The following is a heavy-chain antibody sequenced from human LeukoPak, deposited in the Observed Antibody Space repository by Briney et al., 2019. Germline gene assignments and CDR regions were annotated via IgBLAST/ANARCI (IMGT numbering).Heavy chain of an antibody. CDR3: ASSTYSGSHWDAFDI. CDR1: GFTFSSYP. D-gene: IGHD1-26*01. V-gene: IGHV3-74*01. J-gene: IGHJ3*02. Sequence: GGSLRLSCVASGFTFSSYPMYWVRQAPGKGLVWVSRINSDGSSTSYADSVKGRFTISRDNAKNTLYLQMNSLRAEDTAVYYCASSTYSGSHWDAFDIWGQGTMVTVSS. CDR2: INSDGSST.